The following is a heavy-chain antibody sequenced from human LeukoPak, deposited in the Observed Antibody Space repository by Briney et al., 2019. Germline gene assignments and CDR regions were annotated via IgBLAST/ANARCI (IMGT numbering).Heavy chain of an antibody. CDR1: GFTFSSYA. CDR3: AKLPVSWRLYYVDY. D-gene: IGHD6-13*01. Sequence: GGFLRLSCAASGFTFSSYAMSWVRQAPGKGLEWVSSIVGGGDATYYADSVKGRFTISRDNSKNTLYLQMNSLRAEDTAIYYCAKLPVSWRLYYVDYWGQGTLVTVSS. V-gene: IGHV3-23*01. J-gene: IGHJ4*02. CDR2: IVGGGDAT.